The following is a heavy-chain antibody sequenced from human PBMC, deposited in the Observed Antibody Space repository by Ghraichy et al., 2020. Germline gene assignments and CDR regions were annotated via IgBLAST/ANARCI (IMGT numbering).Heavy chain of an antibody. J-gene: IGHJ3*02. V-gene: IGHV3-23*01. CDR3: AKQNVGAVAGAFDI. CDR2: ISGSGGST. D-gene: IGHD6-19*01. Sequence: GESLNISCAASGFTFSTYAMSWVRQAPGKGLEWVSGISGSGGSTYYADSVKGRFTISRDNSKNTLYLQMNSLRAEDTAVHYCAKQNVGAVAGAFDIWGQGTMVTVSS. CDR1: GFTFSTYA.